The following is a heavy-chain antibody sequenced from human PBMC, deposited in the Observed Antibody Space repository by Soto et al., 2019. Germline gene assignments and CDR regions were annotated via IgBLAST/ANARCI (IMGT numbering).Heavy chain of an antibody. CDR3: ARKPGIPSWYFDR. D-gene: IGHD2-2*01. CDR1: GGTVSSYT. J-gene: IGHJ2*01. CDR2: IIPIFATA. V-gene: IGHV1-69*12. Sequence: QVQLVQSGAEVKKPGSSVKVSCKASGGTVSSYTISWVRQAPGQGLEWMGEIIPIFATAKYAQKFQGRVTITADASTSTVYMDLTSLRSDDTAAYYCARKPGIPSWYFDRWGRGSLFTVSS.